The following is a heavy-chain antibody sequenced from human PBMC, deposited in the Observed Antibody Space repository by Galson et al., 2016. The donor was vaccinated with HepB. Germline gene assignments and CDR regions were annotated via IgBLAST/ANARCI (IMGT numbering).Heavy chain of an antibody. CDR3: ARAAIIPGARMVFDP. CDR2: IYHTGTS. J-gene: IGHJ5*02. CDR1: GASISDSNW. Sequence: SETLSLTCAVYGASISDSNWWTWVRQVPGKGLEWIGEIYHTGTSNNNPFLSSRFTLSVDKSRNLISLNVTSVTASATAVYYCARAAIIPGARMVFDPWGQGILVSVSS. D-gene: IGHD2-2*01. V-gene: IGHV4-4*02.